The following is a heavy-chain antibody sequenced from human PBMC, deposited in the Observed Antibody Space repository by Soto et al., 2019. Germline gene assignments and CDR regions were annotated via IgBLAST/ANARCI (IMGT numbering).Heavy chain of an antibody. CDR1: GFTFSSYA. CDR2: ISGSGGST. V-gene: IGHV3-23*01. D-gene: IGHD7-27*01. CDR3: AKSRVKFDNCGSACDI. Sequence: GGSLRLSCAASGFTFSSYAMSWVRQAPGKGLEWVSAISGSGGSTYYADSVKGRFTISRDNSKDTLDLQMNSLRAEDTSVYYCAKSRVKFDNCGSACDIWGQGTMVTVSS. J-gene: IGHJ3*02.